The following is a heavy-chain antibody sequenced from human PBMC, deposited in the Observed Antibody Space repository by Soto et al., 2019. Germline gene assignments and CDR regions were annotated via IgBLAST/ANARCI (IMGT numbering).Heavy chain of an antibody. CDR1: GFTFSSYG. D-gene: IGHD3-3*01. V-gene: IGHV3-33*01. Sequence: GGSLRLSCAASGFTFSSYGMHWVRQAPGKGLEWVAVIWYDGSNKYYADSVKGRFTISRDNSKNTLYLQMNSLRAEDTAVYYCARLSTPPGFLEWLLWGSDYYYGMDVWGQGTTVTVSS. J-gene: IGHJ6*02. CDR3: ARLSTPPGFLEWLLWGSDYYYGMDV. CDR2: IWYDGSNK.